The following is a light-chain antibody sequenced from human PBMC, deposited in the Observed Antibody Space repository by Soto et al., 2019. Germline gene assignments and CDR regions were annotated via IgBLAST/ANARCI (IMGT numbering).Light chain of an antibody. J-gene: IGLJ3*02. V-gene: IGLV2-8*01. CDR2: EVT. CDR3: NSYAGSNNWV. Sequence: QSALTQPPSASGSPGQSVTISCTGTSSDVGGYNYVSWYQHHPGKAPKLMIYEVTKRPSGVPDRFSGSKSGNTASLTVSGXXXXXXXDYYCNSYAGSNNWVFGGGTKL. CDR1: SSDVGGYNY.